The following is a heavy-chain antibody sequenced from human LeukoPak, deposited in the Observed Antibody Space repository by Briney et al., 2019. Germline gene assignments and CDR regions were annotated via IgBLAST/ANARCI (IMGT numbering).Heavy chain of an antibody. CDR2: INPNSGGT. Sequence: ASLKVSCKASGYTFTGYFMHWVRQAPGQGLEWMGWINPNSGGTNYAQKFQGRVTTTRDTSISTAYMELSRLRSDDTAVYYCARGGIQLWFLVDYWGQGTLVPVPS. J-gene: IGHJ4*02. CDR1: GYTFTGYF. D-gene: IGHD5-18*01. V-gene: IGHV1-2*02. CDR3: ARGGIQLWFLVDY.